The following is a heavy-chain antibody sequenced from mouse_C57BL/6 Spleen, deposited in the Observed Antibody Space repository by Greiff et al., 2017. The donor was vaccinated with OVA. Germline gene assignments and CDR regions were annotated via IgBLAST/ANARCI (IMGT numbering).Heavy chain of an antibody. J-gene: IGHJ1*03. V-gene: IGHV1-82*01. CDR1: GYAFSSSW. Sequence: VQLQQSGPELVKPGASVKISCKASGYAFSSSWMNWVKQRPGKGLEWIGRIYPGDGDTNYNGKFKGKATLTADKSSSTAYMQLSSLTSEDSAVYFCARSGYYAKGGYFDVWGTGTTVTVSS. CDR3: ARSGYYAKGGYFDV. CDR2: IYPGDGDT. D-gene: IGHD1-1*02.